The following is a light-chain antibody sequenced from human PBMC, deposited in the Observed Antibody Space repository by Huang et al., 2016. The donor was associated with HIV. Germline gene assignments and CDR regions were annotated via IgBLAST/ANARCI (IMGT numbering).Light chain of an antibody. CDR1: QGIGNS. Sequence: DIQMTQSPSSLSASVGDRVTITCRASQGIGNSLAWYQQKPEKPPRLLLYATSRLESSLPSRFRGSGSGTHYTLTITSLQHEDIASYYCQQYQSIPWTFGQGTKVEIK. CDR2: ATS. V-gene: IGKV1-NL1*01. J-gene: IGKJ1*01. CDR3: QQYQSIPWT.